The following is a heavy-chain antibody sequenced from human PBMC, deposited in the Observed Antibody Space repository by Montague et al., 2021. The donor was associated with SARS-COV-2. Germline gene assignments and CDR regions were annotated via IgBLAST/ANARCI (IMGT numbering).Heavy chain of an antibody. D-gene: IGHD3-10*01. CDR1: GLSFSNYA. CDR3: AKEGSDSYASGSYYTRLGWFDS. Sequence: SLRLSCAASGLSFSNYAMNWVRQAPGRGLEWVSSISGSGGTTYYADSVEGRFMISRDNSKNTLYLQMNSLRAEDTAVYYCAKEGSDSYASGSYYTRLGWFDSWGQGTLVTVSS. CDR2: ISGSGGTT. V-gene: IGHV3-23*01. J-gene: IGHJ5*01.